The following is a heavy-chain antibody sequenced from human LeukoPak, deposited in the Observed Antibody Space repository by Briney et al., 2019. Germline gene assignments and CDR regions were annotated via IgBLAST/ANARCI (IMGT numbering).Heavy chain of an antibody. J-gene: IGHJ4*02. Sequence: GRSLRLSCAASGFTFDDYAMHWVRRAPGKGLEWVSGISWNSGSIGYADSVKGRFTISRDNAKNSLYLQMNSLRAEDTALYYCAKDSHYDILTGYYNDYWGQGTLVTVSS. D-gene: IGHD3-9*01. V-gene: IGHV3-9*01. CDR2: ISWNSGSI. CDR3: AKDSHYDILTGYYNDY. CDR1: GFTFDDYA.